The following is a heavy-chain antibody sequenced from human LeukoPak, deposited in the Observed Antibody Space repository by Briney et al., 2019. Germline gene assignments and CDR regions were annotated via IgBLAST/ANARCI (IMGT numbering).Heavy chain of an antibody. CDR2: ISSNGGST. Sequence: GGSLRLSCSASGFTFSSYAMHWVRQAPGKGLEYVSAISSNGGSTYYADSVKGRFTISRDNSKNTLYLQMNSLRAEDTAVYYCARDSSGYDLMVDYFDYWGQGTLVTVSS. CDR1: GFTFSSYA. CDR3: ARDSSGYDLMVDYFDY. J-gene: IGHJ4*02. D-gene: IGHD5-12*01. V-gene: IGHV3-64*04.